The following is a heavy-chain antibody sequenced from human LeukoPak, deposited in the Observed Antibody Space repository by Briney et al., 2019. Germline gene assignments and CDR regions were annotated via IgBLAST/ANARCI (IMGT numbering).Heavy chain of an antibody. CDR3: ARVRYYGSGSYYRSWGYFDY. CDR2: IYYSGST. CDR1: GGSISSYY. J-gene: IGHJ4*02. V-gene: IGHV4-59*01. Sequence: KPSGTLSLTCTVSGGSISSYYWSWIRQPPGKGLEWIGYIYYSGSTNYNPSLKSRVTISVDTSKNQFSLKLSSVTAADTAVYYCARVRYYGSGSYYRSWGYFDYWGQGTLVTVSS. D-gene: IGHD3-10*01.